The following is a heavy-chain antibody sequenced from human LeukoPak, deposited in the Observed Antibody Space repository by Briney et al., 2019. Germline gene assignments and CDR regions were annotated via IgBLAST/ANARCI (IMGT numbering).Heavy chain of an antibody. V-gene: IGHV3-74*01. Sequence: GGSLRLSCAASGLTFSSYWMHWVRQAAGKGLVWVSRMSTDGYYTTYADSVKGRFTISRDNAKDTLYLQMNSLRAEDTAVYYFAELGITMIGGVWGKGTTVTISS. CDR1: GLTFSSYW. CDR3: AELGITMIGGV. D-gene: IGHD3-10*02. CDR2: MSTDGYYT. J-gene: IGHJ6*04.